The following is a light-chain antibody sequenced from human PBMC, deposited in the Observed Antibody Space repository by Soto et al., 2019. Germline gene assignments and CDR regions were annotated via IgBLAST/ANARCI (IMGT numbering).Light chain of an antibody. CDR3: QQRGNWPNT. CDR1: QSVSSF. J-gene: IGKJ2*01. CDR2: DAS. Sequence: EIVLTQSPATLSLSPGERATLSCRASQSVSSFLAWYQQKPGQAPRLLIYDASNRATGIPARFSGSGSGTDFTLTISRLEPEDFAVYYCQQRGNWPNTFGQGTKLELK. V-gene: IGKV3-11*01.